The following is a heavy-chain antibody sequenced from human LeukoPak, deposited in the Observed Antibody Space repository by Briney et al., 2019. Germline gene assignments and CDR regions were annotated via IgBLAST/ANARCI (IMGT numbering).Heavy chain of an antibody. CDR1: GFTFSSYA. CDR3: ARNPVVPAAMGYYYYGMDV. CDR2: ISYDGSNK. V-gene: IGHV3-30-3*01. Sequence: PGGSLRLSCAASGFTFSSYAMHWVRQAPGKGLEWVAVISYDGSNKYYADSVKGRFTISRDNSKNTLYLQMNSLRAEDTAVYYCARNPVVPAAMGYYYYGMDVWGQGTTVTVSS. J-gene: IGHJ6*02. D-gene: IGHD2-2*01.